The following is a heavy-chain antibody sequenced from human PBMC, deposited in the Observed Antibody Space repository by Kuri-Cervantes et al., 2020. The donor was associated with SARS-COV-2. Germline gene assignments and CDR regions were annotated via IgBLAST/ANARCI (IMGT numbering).Heavy chain of an antibody. J-gene: IGHJ4*02. V-gene: IGHV3-74*01. D-gene: IGHD6-19*01. CDR2: INSDGSST. CDR1: GFTFSSYW. Sequence: GESLKISCAASGFTFSSYWMHWVRQAPGKGLVWVSRINSDGSSTSYADSVKGRFTISRDNAKNTLYLQMNSLRGEDTAVYYCARVAGSSGGEDYWGQGTLVTVSS. CDR3: ARVAGSSGGEDY.